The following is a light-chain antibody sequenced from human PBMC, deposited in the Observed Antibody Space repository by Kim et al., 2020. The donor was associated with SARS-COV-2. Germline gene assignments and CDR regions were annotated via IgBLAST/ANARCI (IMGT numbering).Light chain of an antibody. V-gene: IGKV3-11*01. CDR1: QSVGNY. CDR2: DTS. Sequence: EIVLTQSPVTLSLSPWERATLSCRASQSVGNYLAWYQQRPGQTPRLLIYDTSNRATGIPARFSGSGSGTDFTLTISSLEPEDFAVYFCQQRSNLITFGQGTRLEIK. J-gene: IGKJ5*01. CDR3: QQRSNLIT.